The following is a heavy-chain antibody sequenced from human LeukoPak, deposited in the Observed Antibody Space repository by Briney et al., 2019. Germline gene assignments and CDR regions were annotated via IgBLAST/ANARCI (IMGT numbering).Heavy chain of an antibody. V-gene: IGHV4-59*12. J-gene: IGHJ4*02. CDR2: IYYTGST. D-gene: IGHD3-10*01. CDR1: GGSISTYY. Sequence: SETLSLTCTLSGGSISTYYWSWVRQPPGKGLEWIGYIYYTGSTDYNPSLKSRVTMSVDTSKNQFSLKLSSVTAADTAVYYCAREGRHGSGSYLYWGQGTLVTVSS. CDR3: AREGRHGSGSYLY.